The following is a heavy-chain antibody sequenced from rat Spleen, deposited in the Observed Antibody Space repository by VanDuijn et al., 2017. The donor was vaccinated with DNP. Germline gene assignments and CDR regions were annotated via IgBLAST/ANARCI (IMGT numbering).Heavy chain of an antibody. D-gene: IGHD4-3*01. J-gene: IGHJ3*01. Sequence: QVQLRQSGAEPAKPGSSVMISCRASGYTFTTYYIGWIKQTTRQGLECIGYINMGSGGTNYNEKFKGKATLTGGKSSSTAFMQLSSLTPDDSAVYYCARGSDGVWFVYWGQGTLVTVSS. CDR2: INMGSGGT. CDR3: ARGSDGVWFVY. V-gene: IGHV1-43*01. CDR1: GYTFTTYY.